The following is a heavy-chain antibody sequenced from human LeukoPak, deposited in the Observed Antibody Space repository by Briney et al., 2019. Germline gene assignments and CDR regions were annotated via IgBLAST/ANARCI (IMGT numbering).Heavy chain of an antibody. Sequence: SETLSLICSVSGASVTDYYWSWIRQTPGKGLEWLGHIYYSVTTHYNPSLKSRLSISVDTSKNQFSLRLSSVTAADTAVYYCASRGRAGSDMLALDYWGQGTLITVSS. CDR3: ASRGRAGSDMLALDY. J-gene: IGHJ4*02. CDR2: IYYSVTT. V-gene: IGHV4-59*02. CDR1: GASVTDYY. D-gene: IGHD6-19*01.